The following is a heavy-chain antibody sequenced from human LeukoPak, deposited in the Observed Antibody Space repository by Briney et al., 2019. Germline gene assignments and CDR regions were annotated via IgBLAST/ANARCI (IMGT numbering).Heavy chain of an antibody. CDR2: ISYDGSNK. J-gene: IGHJ3*02. Sequence: GGSLRLSCAASGFTFSSYGMHWVRQAPGKGLEWVAVISYDGSNKYYADSVKGRFTISRDNSKNTLYLQMNSLRAEDTAVYYCAKVPIVGSSSDAFDIWGQGTMVTVSS. CDR1: GFTFSSYG. V-gene: IGHV3-30*18. CDR3: AKVPIVGSSSDAFDI. D-gene: IGHD6-13*01.